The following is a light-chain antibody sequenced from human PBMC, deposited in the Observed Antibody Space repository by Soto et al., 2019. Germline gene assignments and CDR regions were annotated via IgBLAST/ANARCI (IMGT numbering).Light chain of an antibody. Sequence: EIVMTQSPATLSVSPGERATLSCRASQSVSSNLAWYQQKPGQAPRLLIYGASSRATGIPDRFSGSGSGTDFTLTISRLEPEDFAVYYCQQYGSPTWTFGQGTKVDNK. CDR1: QSVSSN. V-gene: IGKV3-20*01. J-gene: IGKJ1*01. CDR3: QQYGSPTWT. CDR2: GAS.